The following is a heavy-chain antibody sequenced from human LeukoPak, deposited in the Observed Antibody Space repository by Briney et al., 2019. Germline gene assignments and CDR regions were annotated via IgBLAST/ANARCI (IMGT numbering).Heavy chain of an antibody. V-gene: IGHV3-23*01. D-gene: IGHD1-26*01. CDR3: AKGPSSGSYPYYFDY. J-gene: IGHJ4*02. CDR2: ISGSGGST. CDR1: GFTFSNYS. Sequence: GGSLRLSCAASGFTFSNYSMNWVRQAPGKGLEWVSAISGSGGSTYYADSVKGRFTISRDNSKNTLYLQMNSLRAEDTAVYYCAKGPSSGSYPYYFDYWGQGTLVTVSS.